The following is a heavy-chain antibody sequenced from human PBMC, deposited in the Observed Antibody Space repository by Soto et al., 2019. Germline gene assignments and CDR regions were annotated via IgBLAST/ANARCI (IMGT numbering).Heavy chain of an antibody. Sequence: GGSLRLSCAASGFTFSAYSMNWVRQAPGKGLEWVSYISSSSSTIYYADSVKGRFTISRDNAKNSLYLQMSGLRAEDTAVYYCARDVHDYIWGSYRPFDYWGQGTLVTVSS. V-gene: IGHV3-48*01. CDR3: ARDVHDYIWGSYRPFDY. CDR1: GFTFSAYS. CDR2: ISSSSSTI. D-gene: IGHD3-16*02. J-gene: IGHJ4*02.